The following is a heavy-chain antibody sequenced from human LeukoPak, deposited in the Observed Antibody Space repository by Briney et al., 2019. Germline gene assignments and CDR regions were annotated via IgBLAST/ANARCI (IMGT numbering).Heavy chain of an antibody. Sequence: SETLSLTCTVSGYSISSGYFWGWMRQPPGKGLEWIGSIYYSGITYYNPSLQSRFTISVDTSKNQFSLRLSSVTAADTSVFYCARHAAGTGIGGSFDMWGQGTMVTVSS. CDR2: IYYSGIT. CDR1: GYSISSGYF. J-gene: IGHJ3*02. D-gene: IGHD3-10*01. V-gene: IGHV4-38-2*02. CDR3: ARHAAGTGIGGSFDM.